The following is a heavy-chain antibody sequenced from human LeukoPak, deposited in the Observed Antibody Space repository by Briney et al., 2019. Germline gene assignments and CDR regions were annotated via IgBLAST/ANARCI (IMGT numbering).Heavy chain of an antibody. CDR1: GGTFSSYA. CDR3: ALNLYDYVWGSYRSHGDY. V-gene: IGHV1-69*13. D-gene: IGHD3-16*02. J-gene: IGHJ4*02. Sequence: ASVKLSCKASGGTFSSYAISWVRQAPGQGLEWMGGIIPIFGTANYAQEVQGRGTITADESTSTAYMELSSLRAEDTAVYYCALNLYDYVWGSYRSHGDYWGQGTLVTVSS. CDR2: IIPIFGTA.